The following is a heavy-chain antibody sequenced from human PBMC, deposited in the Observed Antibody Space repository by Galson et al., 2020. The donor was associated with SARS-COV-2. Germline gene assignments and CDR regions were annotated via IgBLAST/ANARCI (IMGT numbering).Heavy chain of an antibody. CDR3: ARGGQFVLGNWFDP. J-gene: IGHJ5*02. CDR2: IYSSERI. D-gene: IGHD6-6*01. V-gene: IGHV4-59*01. Sequence: SETLSLTCTVSGGSISGSHWYWIRQPPGEGLEWLGYIYSSERINYNPSLRSRISISLDMSKNQFSLKLSSVTAADTAVYYCARGGQFVLGNWFDPWGQGTLVTVSS. CDR1: GGSISGSH.